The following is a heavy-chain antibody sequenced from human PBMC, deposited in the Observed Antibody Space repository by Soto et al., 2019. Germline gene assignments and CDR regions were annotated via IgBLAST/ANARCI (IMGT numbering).Heavy chain of an antibody. Sequence: GGSLRLSCAASGFTFSSYWMHWVRQAPGKGLVWVSRINSDGSSTSYADSVKGRFTISRDNAKNTLYLQMNSLRAEDTAVYYCARASGSYYEFDYWGQGTLVTVSS. V-gene: IGHV3-74*01. CDR2: INSDGSST. CDR3: ARASGSYYEFDY. D-gene: IGHD1-26*01. J-gene: IGHJ4*02. CDR1: GFTFSSYW.